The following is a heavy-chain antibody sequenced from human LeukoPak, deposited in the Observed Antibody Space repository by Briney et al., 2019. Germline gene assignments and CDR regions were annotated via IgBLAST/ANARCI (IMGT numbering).Heavy chain of an antibody. D-gene: IGHD6-19*01. CDR3: ARGDIAVAGIGYYFDY. CDR2: IVVGSGNT. J-gene: IGHJ4*02. V-gene: IGHV1-58*01. Sequence: ATSVKVSCKASGFTFTSSAVQWVRQARGQRLEWIGWIVVGSGNTNYAQKFQGRVTITADESTSTAYMELSSLRSEDTAVYYCARGDIAVAGIGYYFDYWGQGTLVTVSS. CDR1: GFTFTSSA.